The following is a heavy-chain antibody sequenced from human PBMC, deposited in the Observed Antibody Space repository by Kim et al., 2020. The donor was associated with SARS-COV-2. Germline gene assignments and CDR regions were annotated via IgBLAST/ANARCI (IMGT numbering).Heavy chain of an antibody. CDR2: IYPGDSDT. J-gene: IGHJ4*02. V-gene: IGHV5-51*01. D-gene: IGHD3-22*01. Sequence: GESLKISCKGSGYSFTSYWIGWVRQMPGKGLEWMGIIYPGDSDTRYSPSFQGQVTISADKSISTAYLQWSSLKASDTAMYYCARGLDYYDSSGYYHDYWGQGTLVTVSS. CDR3: ARGLDYYDSSGYYHDY. CDR1: GYSFTSYW.